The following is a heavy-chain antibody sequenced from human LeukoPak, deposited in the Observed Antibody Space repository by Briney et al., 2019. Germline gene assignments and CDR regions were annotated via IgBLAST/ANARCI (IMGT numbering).Heavy chain of an antibody. CDR2: IKQDGSEK. V-gene: IGHV3-7*01. J-gene: IGHJ5*02. Sequence: PGGSLRLSCAASGFTFSSYWMSWVRQAPGKGLEWVANIKQDGSEKYYVDSVKGRFTISRDNAKNSLYLQMNSPRAEDTAVYYCARGSAAAGTYWFDPWGQGTLVTVSS. CDR3: ARGSAAAGTYWFDP. D-gene: IGHD6-13*01. CDR1: GFTFSSYW.